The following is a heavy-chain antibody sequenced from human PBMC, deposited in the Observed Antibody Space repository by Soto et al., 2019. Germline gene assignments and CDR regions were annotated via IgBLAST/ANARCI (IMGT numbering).Heavy chain of an antibody. CDR2: IYYSGST. V-gene: IGHV4-39*01. Sequence: PSETLSLTCTVSGGSISSSSYYWGWIRQPPGKGLEWIGSIYYSGSTYYNPSLKSRVTISVDTSKNQFSLKLSSVTAADTAVYYCATTYSGSLNWFDPRGQGTLVTVSS. J-gene: IGHJ5*02. D-gene: IGHD1-26*01. CDR3: ATTYSGSLNWFDP. CDR1: GGSISSSSYY.